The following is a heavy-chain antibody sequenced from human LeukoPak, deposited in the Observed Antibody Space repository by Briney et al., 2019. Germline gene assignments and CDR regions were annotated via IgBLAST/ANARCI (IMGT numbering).Heavy chain of an antibody. D-gene: IGHD2-2*01. Sequence: GGSLRLSCAASGFTFSTYAMTWVRQAPGEGLEWVSGISGSGGSTYYTDSAKGRFTISRDNSKNTLHLQMSSLRAEDTAVYYCAKGMGWVVVPAAQADYWGQGTLVTVSS. CDR2: ISGSGGST. J-gene: IGHJ4*02. CDR3: AKGMGWVVVPAAQADY. CDR1: GFTFSTYA. V-gene: IGHV3-23*01.